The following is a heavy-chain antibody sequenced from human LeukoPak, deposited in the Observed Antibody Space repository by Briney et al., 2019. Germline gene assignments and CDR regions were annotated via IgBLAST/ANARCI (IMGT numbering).Heavy chain of an antibody. CDR2: IYYSGST. CDR3: AGGSGSYTSYYYYGMDV. D-gene: IGHD3-10*01. J-gene: IGHJ6*02. Sequence: PSETLSLTCTVSGGSISSGDYYWSWIRQPPGKGLEWIGYIYYSGSTYYNPSLKSRVTISVDTSKNQFSLKLSSVTAADTAVYYCAGGSGSYTSYYYYGMDVWGQGTTVTVSS. CDR1: GGSISSGDYY. V-gene: IGHV4-30-4*01.